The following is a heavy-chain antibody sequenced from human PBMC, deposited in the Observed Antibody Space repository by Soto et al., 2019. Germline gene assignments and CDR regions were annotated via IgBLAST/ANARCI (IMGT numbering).Heavy chain of an antibody. J-gene: IGHJ4*02. Sequence: EVQLLESGGGLVQPGGSLRLSCAASGFTFSSYAMSWVRQAPGKGLEWVSVIGGSGGSTYYADSVKGRFTISRDNSKNTLYLQMNSLRAEDTAVYYCAKARAQYYDFWSGYPVDYWGQGTLVTVSS. D-gene: IGHD3-3*01. CDR1: GFTFSSYA. V-gene: IGHV3-23*01. CDR3: AKARAQYYDFWSGYPVDY. CDR2: IGGSGGST.